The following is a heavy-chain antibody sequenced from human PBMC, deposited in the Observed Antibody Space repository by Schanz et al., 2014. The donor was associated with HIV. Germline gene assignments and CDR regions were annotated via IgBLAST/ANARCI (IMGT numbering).Heavy chain of an antibody. CDR3: AKDDQQFAY. CDR1: GFGFSSYS. Sequence: EVQLVESGGGLVKPGGSLRLSCAASGFGFSSYSINWVRQAPGKGLEWVSSISSSSSYIYYADSVKGRFTISRDNSKNTLYLQMNSLRAEDTAVYYCAKDDQQFAYWGQGTLVTVSS. D-gene: IGHD6-6*01. CDR2: ISSSSSYI. J-gene: IGHJ4*02. V-gene: IGHV3-21*01.